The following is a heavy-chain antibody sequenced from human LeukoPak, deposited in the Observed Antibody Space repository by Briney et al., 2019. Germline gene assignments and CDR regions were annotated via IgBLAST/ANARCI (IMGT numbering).Heavy chain of an antibody. D-gene: IGHD3-16*01. CDR2: INHSGSN. V-gene: IGHV4-34*01. CDR1: GGSFSGYY. J-gene: IGHJ6*03. CDR3: ARRGRRAYYYMDV. Sequence: PSETLSLTCAVYGGSFSGYYWSWIRQPPGKGLEWIGEINHSGSNNYNPSLKSRVTISVATSKNQFSLKLSSVTAADTAVYYCARRGRRAYYYMDVWGKGTTVAVSS.